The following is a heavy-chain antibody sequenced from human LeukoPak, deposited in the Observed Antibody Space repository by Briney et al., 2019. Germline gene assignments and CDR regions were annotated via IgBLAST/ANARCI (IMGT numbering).Heavy chain of an antibody. D-gene: IGHD3-10*01. V-gene: IGHV3-7*01. Sequence: QPGGSLRLSCAASGFTFSDFWMSWVRQAPGKGLQWVANIKHDGSETYYVDSVKGRFTISRDNAKNSMYLQMNSLRAEDTAVYYCARARGFDIWGQGTMVTVSS. CDR1: GFTFSDFW. CDR2: IKHDGSET. CDR3: ARARGFDI. J-gene: IGHJ3*02.